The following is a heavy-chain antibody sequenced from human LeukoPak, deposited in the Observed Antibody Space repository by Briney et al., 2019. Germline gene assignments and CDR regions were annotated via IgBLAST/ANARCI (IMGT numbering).Heavy chain of an antibody. Sequence: ASVKVSCKASGGTFISYAISWVRQAPGQGLEWMGIINPSGGSTSYAQKFQGRVTMTRDTSTSTVYIELSSLRSEDTAVYYCARDYGQQLVRYYYMDVWGKGTTVTVSS. V-gene: IGHV1-46*01. CDR2: INPSGGST. J-gene: IGHJ6*03. D-gene: IGHD6-13*01. CDR3: ARDYGQQLVRYYYMDV. CDR1: GGTFISYA.